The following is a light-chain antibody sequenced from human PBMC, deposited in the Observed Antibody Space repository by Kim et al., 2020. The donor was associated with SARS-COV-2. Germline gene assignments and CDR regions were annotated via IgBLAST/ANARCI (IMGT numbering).Light chain of an antibody. V-gene: IGLV3-19*01. CDR3: NSRDNNDNVL. CDR1: NLRSYY. Sequence: VALGPTVRITCRGNNLRSYYATCYQQKPGQAAILVIYGKNNRPSGIPDRFSGSSSGNTASLTITGTQAGDEADYYCNSRDNNDNVLFGGGTQLTVL. CDR2: GKN. J-gene: IGLJ2*01.